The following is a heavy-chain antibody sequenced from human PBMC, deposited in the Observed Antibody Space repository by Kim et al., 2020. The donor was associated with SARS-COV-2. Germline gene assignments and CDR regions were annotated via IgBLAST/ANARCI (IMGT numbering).Heavy chain of an antibody. Sequence: NYDPSLESRVSISIDTSKNQFSLHLTSVTAADTAMYYCARRDSNGYYSPWGQGTLVTVSS. CDR3: ARRDSNGYYSP. V-gene: IGHV4-61*07. D-gene: IGHD3-22*01. J-gene: IGHJ5*02.